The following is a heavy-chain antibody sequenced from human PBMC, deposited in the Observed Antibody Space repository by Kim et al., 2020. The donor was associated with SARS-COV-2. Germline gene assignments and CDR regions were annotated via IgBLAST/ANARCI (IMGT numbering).Heavy chain of an antibody. D-gene: IGHD1-26*01. V-gene: IGHV1-46*01. J-gene: IGHJ4*02. Sequence: ASVKVSCRTSGYTFTNYYMHWVRQAPGLGLEWMGIINPSGTSTTYAQRFQGRLTMTRDASTSTVYMDLSSLRSEDTAVYFCTRGGESYSPADYWGQGTLVTVSS. CDR2: INPSGTST. CDR3: TRGGESYSPADY. CDR1: GYTFTNYY.